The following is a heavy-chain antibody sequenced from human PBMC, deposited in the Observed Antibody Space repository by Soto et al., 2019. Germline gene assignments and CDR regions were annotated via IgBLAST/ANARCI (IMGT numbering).Heavy chain of an antibody. CDR1: GDSISGSPYF. J-gene: IGHJ4*02. CDR2: IFYDGYT. CDR3: ARLQAAVPHY. D-gene: IGHD6-13*01. V-gene: IGHV4-39*01. Sequence: SETLPLTCTVSGDSISGSPYFWGWIRQPPGKRLEWIGSIFYDGYTLYTPSLKSRVTISVDTSKNQFSLKLTSVAAADTAIYFCARLQAAVPHYWGQG.